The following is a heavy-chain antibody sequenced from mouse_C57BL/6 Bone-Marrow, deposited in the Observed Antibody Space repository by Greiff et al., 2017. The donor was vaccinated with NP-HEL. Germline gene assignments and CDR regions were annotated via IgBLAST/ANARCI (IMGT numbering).Heavy chain of an antibody. Sequence: EVKLVESEGGLVQPGSSMKLSCTASGFTFSDYYMAWVRQVPEKGLEWVANINYDGSSTYYLDSLKSRFIISRDNAKNILYLQMSSLKSEDTATYYCAREGGTFYYFDYWGQGTTLTVSS. V-gene: IGHV5-16*01. CDR3: AREGGTFYYFDY. CDR2: INYDGSST. J-gene: IGHJ2*01. CDR1: GFTFSDYY.